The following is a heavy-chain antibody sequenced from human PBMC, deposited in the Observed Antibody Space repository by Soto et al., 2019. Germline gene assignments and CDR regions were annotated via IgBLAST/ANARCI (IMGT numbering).Heavy chain of an antibody. CDR1: GFNFSNYA. Sequence: VLLVESGGGLVQPGRSLRLSCAVSGFNFSNYAMHWVRQAPGKGLEWVAAINWNSDKVAYAGSVLGRFTIFRDSAKNSLHLQMNDLTTEDTAFYYCAKDKGGTPYYIDSWGQGILVTVSS. J-gene: IGHJ4*02. CDR2: INWNSDKV. CDR3: AKDKGGTPYYIDS. V-gene: IGHV3-9*01. D-gene: IGHD6-25*01.